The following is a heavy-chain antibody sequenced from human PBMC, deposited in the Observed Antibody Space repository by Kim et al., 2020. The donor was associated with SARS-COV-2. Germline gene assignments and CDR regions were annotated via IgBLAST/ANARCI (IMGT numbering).Heavy chain of an antibody. CDR3: ARGRLGYDSSGYYSSNPFDD. V-gene: IGHV4-31*03. D-gene: IGHD3-22*01. Sequence: SETLSLTCTVSGGSISSGGYYWSWIRQHPGKGLEWIGYIYYSGSTYYNPSLKSRVTISVDTSKNQFSLKLSSVTAADTAVYYCARGRLGYDSSGYYSSNPFDDSGQGTLVTVSS. CDR2: IYYSGST. CDR1: GGSISSGGYY. J-gene: IGHJ4*02.